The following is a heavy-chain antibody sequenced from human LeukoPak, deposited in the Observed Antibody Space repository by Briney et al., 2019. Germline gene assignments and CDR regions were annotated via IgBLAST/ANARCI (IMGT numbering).Heavy chain of an antibody. J-gene: IGHJ5*02. Sequence: ASVKVSCKASGGTFSSYAISWVRQAPGQGLEWTGRIIPILGIANYAQKFQGRVTITADKSTSTAYMELSSLRSEDTAVYYCARDTTSYLDPWGQGTLVTVSS. CDR1: GGTFSSYA. D-gene: IGHD1-14*01. CDR2: IIPILGIA. V-gene: IGHV1-69*04. CDR3: ARDTTSYLDP.